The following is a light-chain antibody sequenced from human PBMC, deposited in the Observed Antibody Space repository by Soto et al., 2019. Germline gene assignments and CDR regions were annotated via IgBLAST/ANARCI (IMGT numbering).Light chain of an antibody. V-gene: IGKV1-39*01. CDR1: QTISNY. J-gene: IGKJ1*01. CDR2: AAS. CDR3: QQSYTIPWM. Sequence: DIHMTQSPSSLSAFVGDRVTITYRAGQTISNYVNWYQQKPGKAPKVLIYAASTLQSGVPSRFSGSGSGADFTLTISSLQPEDFATYYCQQSYTIPWMFGQGTKVEIK.